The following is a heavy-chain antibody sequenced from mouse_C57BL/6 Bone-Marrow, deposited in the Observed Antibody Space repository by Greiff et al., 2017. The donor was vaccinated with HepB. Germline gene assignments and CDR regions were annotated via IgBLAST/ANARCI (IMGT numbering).Heavy chain of an antibody. CDR3: TTCYYGPY. D-gene: IGHD1-1*01. CDR2: IDPENGDT. Sequence: EVKLQESGAELVRPGASVKLSCTASGFNIKDDYMHWVKQRPEQGLEWIGWIDPENGDTEYASKFQGKATITADTSSNTAYLQLSSLTSEDTAVYYCTTCYYGPYWGQGTTLTVSS. V-gene: IGHV14-4*01. J-gene: IGHJ2*01. CDR1: GFNIKDDY.